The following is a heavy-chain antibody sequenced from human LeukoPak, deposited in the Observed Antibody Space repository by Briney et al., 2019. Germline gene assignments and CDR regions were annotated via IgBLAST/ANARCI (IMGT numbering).Heavy chain of an antibody. V-gene: IGHV1-18*01. J-gene: IGHJ3*01. CDR3: ARDRYDVGVAFDF. Sequence: EASVTVSCTASGYMFSVFGITWVRQAPGQGLEWMGSIRVHNGDTNYAQKFQGRLTMTTDTSATTAYMELRSLKSDDTAVYYCARDRYDVGVAFDFWGQGTMVTVSS. D-gene: IGHD3-9*01. CDR1: GYMFSVFG. CDR2: IRVHNGDT.